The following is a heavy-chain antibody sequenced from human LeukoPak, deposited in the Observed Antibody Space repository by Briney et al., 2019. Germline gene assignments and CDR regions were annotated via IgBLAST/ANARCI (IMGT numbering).Heavy chain of an antibody. CDR3: ASPMDQSLYYYYYYGMDV. D-gene: IGHD3-10*01. Sequence: SVKVSCKASGYTFSIYHLHWVRQAPGQGLEWMGGIIPIFGTANYAQKFQGRVTITADESTSTAYMELSSLRSEDTAVYYCASPMDQSLYYYYYYGMDVWGQGTTVTVSS. CDR1: GYTFSIYH. V-gene: IGHV1-69*13. J-gene: IGHJ6*02. CDR2: IIPIFGTA.